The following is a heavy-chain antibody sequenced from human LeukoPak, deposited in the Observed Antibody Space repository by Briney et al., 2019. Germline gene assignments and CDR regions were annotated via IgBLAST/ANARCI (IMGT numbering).Heavy chain of an antibody. J-gene: IGHJ5*02. D-gene: IGHD2-2*02. CDR3: ARDVHCSSTSCYILAYFDP. CDR2: IYTSGST. CDR1: GGSISSYY. V-gene: IGHV4-4*07. Sequence: PSETLSLTCTVSGGSISSYYWSWIRQPAGKGLEWIGRIYTSGSTNYNPSLKSRVTMSVDTSKNQFSLKLSSVTAADTAEYYCARDVHCSSTSCYILAYFDPWGQGTLVTVSS.